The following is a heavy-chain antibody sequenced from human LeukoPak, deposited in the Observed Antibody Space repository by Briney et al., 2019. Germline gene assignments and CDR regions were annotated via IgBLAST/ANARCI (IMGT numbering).Heavy chain of an antibody. Sequence: SVKVSCKASGGTFSSYAISWVRQAPGQGLDWMGGIIPIFGTANYAQKFQGRVTITTDESTSTAYMELSSLRSEDTAVYYCARDRSEMATTRTFDYWGQGTLVTVSS. V-gene: IGHV1-69*05. CDR1: GGTFSSYA. CDR2: IIPIFGTA. J-gene: IGHJ4*02. CDR3: ARDRSEMATTRTFDY. D-gene: IGHD5-24*01.